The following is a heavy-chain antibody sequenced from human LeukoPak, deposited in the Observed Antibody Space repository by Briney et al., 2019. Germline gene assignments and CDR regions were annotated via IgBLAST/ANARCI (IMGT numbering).Heavy chain of an antibody. D-gene: IGHD6-13*01. CDR3: AKGSSSNWYLFDY. CDR1: GFTFSHYA. CDR2: IYASGGAT. J-gene: IGHJ4*02. Sequence: GESLRLSCAASGFTFSHYAMYWVRQAPGKGLEWVSSIYASGGATYYADSVKGQFTISRDNSKNTFYPQMNSLRAEDTAVYYCAKGSSSNWYLFDYWGQGTLVTVSS. V-gene: IGHV3-23*01.